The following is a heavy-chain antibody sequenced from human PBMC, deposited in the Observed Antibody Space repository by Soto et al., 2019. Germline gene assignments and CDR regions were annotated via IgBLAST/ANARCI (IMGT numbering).Heavy chain of an antibody. J-gene: IGHJ4*02. V-gene: IGHV3-30-3*01. D-gene: IGHD1-1*01. CDR3: ASLNRPGPNGDY. CDR2: ISYDGSNK. CDR1: GFTFSSYA. Sequence: GGSLRLSCAASGFTFSSYAMHWVRQAPGKGLEWVAVISYDGSNKYYADSVKGRFTISRDNSKNTLYLQMNSLRAEDTAVYYCASLNRPGPNGDYWGQGTLVTVSS.